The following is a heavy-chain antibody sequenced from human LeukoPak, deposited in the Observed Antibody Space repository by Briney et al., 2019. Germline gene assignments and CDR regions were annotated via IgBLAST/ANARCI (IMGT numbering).Heavy chain of an antibody. V-gene: IGHV4-34*01. CDR3: ARGSFDYGDYQIFDY. CDR1: AGSFTNYY. J-gene: IGHJ4*02. D-gene: IGHD4-17*01. Sequence: SETLSLTCAVYAGSFTNYYWSWVRQPPGKGLEWIGEIYHSGSTNYNPSLKSRVTISVDTSKNQFSLKLSSVTAADTAMDYCARGSFDYGDYQIFDYWGQGTLVTVSS. CDR2: IYHSGST.